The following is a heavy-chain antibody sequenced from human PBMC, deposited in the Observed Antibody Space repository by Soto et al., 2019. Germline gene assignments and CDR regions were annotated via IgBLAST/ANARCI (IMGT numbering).Heavy chain of an antibody. CDR2: ISGGGGST. J-gene: IGHJ3*02. D-gene: IGHD3-22*01. CDR3: AKALPTYYYDSSGYDAFDI. V-gene: IGHV3-23*01. Sequence: HPGGSLRLSCAASGFTFSSYAMGWVRQAPGKGLEWVSAISGGGGSTYYADSVKGRFTISRDNSKNTLYLQMNSLRAEDTAVYYCAKALPTYYYDSSGYDAFDIWGQGTMVTVSS. CDR1: GFTFSSYA.